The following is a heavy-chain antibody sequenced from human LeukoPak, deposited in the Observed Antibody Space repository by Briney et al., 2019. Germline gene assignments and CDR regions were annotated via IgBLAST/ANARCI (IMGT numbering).Heavy chain of an antibody. CDR1: GFTFSSYA. CDR3: AKGRGTTGFFDY. D-gene: IGHD1-14*01. J-gene: IGHJ4*02. Sequence: SGGALRLSCAASGFTFSSYAMSWVRQAPGKGLEWVSAISGSGGSTYYADSVKGRFTISRDNSKNTLYLQMNSLRAEDTAVYYCAKGRGTTGFFDYWGQGTLVTVSS. V-gene: IGHV3-23*01. CDR2: ISGSGGST.